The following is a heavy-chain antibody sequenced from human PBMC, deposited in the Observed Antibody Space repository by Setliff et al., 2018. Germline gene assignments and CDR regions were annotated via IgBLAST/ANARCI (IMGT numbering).Heavy chain of an antibody. Sequence: SETLSLTCTVSGGSISRSSCNWGWIRQPPGKGLEWIGSIYYSGSTYYNPSLKSRVTISVDTSKNQFSLKLSSVTAADTAVYYCARAAGYSSSWYHYYYGMDVWGQGTTVTV. CDR3: ARAAGYSSSWYHYYYGMDV. D-gene: IGHD6-13*01. V-gene: IGHV4-39*01. CDR1: GGSISRSSCN. CDR2: IYYSGST. J-gene: IGHJ6*02.